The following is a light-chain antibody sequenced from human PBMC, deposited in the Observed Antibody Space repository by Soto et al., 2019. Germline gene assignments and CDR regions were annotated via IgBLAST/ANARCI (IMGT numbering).Light chain of an antibody. V-gene: IGLV2-8*01. Sequence: QSVLTQPPSASGSPGQSVTISCTGTNSDVGAYNYVSWYQQHPGKAPKLIIYEVSKRPSGVPDRFSGSKSGNTASLTVSGLQAEDEADYYCTSYAGTYSFFYVFGTGTKVTVL. CDR3: TSYAGTYSFFYV. CDR2: EVS. J-gene: IGLJ1*01. CDR1: NSDVGAYNY.